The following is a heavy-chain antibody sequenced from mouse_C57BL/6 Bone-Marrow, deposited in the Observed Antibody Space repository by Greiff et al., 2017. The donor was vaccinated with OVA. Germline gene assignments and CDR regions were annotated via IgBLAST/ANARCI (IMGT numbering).Heavy chain of an antibody. CDR3: ARDYYGSSPWYFDV. CDR2: ISDGGSYT. V-gene: IGHV5-4*01. Sequence: DVHLVESGGGLVKPGGSLKLSCAASGFTFSSYAMSWVRQTPEKRLEWVATISDGGSYTYYPDNVKGRFTISRDNAKNNLYLQMSHLKSEDTAMYYCARDYYGSSPWYFDVWGTGTTVTVSS. J-gene: IGHJ1*03. CDR1: GFTFSSYA. D-gene: IGHD1-1*01.